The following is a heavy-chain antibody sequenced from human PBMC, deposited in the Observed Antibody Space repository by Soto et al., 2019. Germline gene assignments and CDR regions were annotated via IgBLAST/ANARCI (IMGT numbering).Heavy chain of an antibody. V-gene: IGHV3-48*03. CDR1: GFTFSSYE. Sequence: EVQLVESGGGLVQPGGSLRLSCAASGFTFSSYEMNWVRQAPGKGLEWVSYISSSGSTIYYADSVKGRFTISRDNAKNSLYLQMNSLRAEDTAVYYCAREFFPHYYDSSGSDYWGQGTLVTVSS. CDR2: ISSSGSTI. D-gene: IGHD3-22*01. CDR3: AREFFPHYYDSSGSDY. J-gene: IGHJ4*02.